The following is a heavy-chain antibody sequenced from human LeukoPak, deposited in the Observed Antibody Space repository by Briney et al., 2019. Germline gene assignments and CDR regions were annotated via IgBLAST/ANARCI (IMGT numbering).Heavy chain of an antibody. Sequence: ASVKVSCKASGYTFINYGVSWVRQAPGQGLEWMGWINNHDNIKYAQNLQGRLTLTTDTSTSTLYMELRALRSDDTAVYYCARSSTGWSVDFWGQGTLVTVSS. J-gene: IGHJ4*02. CDR3: ARSSTGWSVDF. D-gene: IGHD3-9*01. CDR1: GYTFINYG. V-gene: IGHV1-18*01. CDR2: INNHDNI.